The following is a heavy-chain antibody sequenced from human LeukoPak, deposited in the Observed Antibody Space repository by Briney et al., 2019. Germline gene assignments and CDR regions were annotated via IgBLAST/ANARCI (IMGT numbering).Heavy chain of an antibody. CDR2: IWYDGSNK. J-gene: IGHJ4*02. Sequence: PGRSLRLSCAASGFIFDDYGMHWVRQAPGKGLEWVAVIWYDGSNKYYADSVKGRFTISRDNSKNTLYLQMNSLRAEDTAVYYCARGLEDYYDSSGLIDYWGQGTLVTVPS. CDR1: GFIFDDYG. CDR3: ARGLEDYYDSSGLIDY. D-gene: IGHD3-22*01. V-gene: IGHV3-33*08.